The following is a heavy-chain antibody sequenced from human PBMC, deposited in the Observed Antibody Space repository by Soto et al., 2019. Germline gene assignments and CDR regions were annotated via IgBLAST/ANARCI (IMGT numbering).Heavy chain of an antibody. CDR1: GFTFSSYA. D-gene: IGHD3-10*01. J-gene: IGHJ4*02. Sequence: PGGSLRLSCAASGFTFSSYAMSWVRQAPGKGLEWVSAISGSGGSTYYADSVKGRFTISRDNSKNTLYLQMNSLRAEDTAVYYCAKDHYYGSGSYYILGRRGGYFDYWGQGTLVTVSS. V-gene: IGHV3-23*01. CDR3: AKDHYYGSGSYYILGRRGGYFDY. CDR2: ISGSGGST.